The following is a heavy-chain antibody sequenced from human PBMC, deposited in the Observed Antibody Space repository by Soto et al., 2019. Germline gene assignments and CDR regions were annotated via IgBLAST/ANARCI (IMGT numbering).Heavy chain of an antibody. CDR3: AREWVTMIGGGMYV. CDR2: MNPNSGNT. J-gene: IGHJ6*02. Sequence: QVQLVQSGAEVKKPGASVKVSCKASGYTFTSYDINWVRQATGQGLEWMGWMNPNSGNTGYAQKFQARFSKAGKTFISTAYMELSSLISEDMGVYYCAREWVTMIGGGMYVWGQGTTVTVSS. CDR1: GYTFTSYD. D-gene: IGHD3-22*01. V-gene: IGHV1-8*01.